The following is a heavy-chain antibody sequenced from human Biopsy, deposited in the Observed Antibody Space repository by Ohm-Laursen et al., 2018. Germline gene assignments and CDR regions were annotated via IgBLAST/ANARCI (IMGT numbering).Heavy chain of an antibody. CDR3: ARATNSTGWPYYYFYGMDV. CDR1: GGSMSSYY. Sequence: SQTLSLTCPVSGGSMSSYYWTWIRQLPGKGLEWIGYIYNSGSTNYNPSLKSRVTISVDTSKNQFSLRLNSVTAADTAVYYCARATNSTGWPYYYFYGMDVWGQGTTVTVSS. CDR2: IYNSGST. V-gene: IGHV4-59*01. D-gene: IGHD2/OR15-2a*01. J-gene: IGHJ6*02.